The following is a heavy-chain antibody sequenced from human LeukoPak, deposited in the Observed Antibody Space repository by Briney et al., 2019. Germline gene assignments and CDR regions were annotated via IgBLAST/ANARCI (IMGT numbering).Heavy chain of an antibody. D-gene: IGHD5-12*01. Sequence: SETLSLTCTVSCGSISSSSYYWGWIRQPPGKGLEWIGSIYYSGSTYYNPSLKSRVTISVDTSKHQFSLKLSSVTAADTAVYYCASLKRGYSGYDSVSRDYWGQGTLVTVSS. CDR2: IYYSGST. CDR3: ASLKRGYSGYDSVSRDY. J-gene: IGHJ4*02. V-gene: IGHV4-39*01. CDR1: CGSISSSSYY.